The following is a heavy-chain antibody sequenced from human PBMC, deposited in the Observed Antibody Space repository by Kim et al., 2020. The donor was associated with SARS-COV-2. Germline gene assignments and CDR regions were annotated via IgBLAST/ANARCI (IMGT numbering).Heavy chain of an antibody. Sequence: SETLSLSCTVSGSSIRNYFWSWIRQSPGKGLEWIGYIYTFDTETTRYNPSLKSRVTISIDTSKNQFSLKLTSVTAADTAVYFCARDFGRGFDVWGQGALV. V-gene: IGHV4-59*13. D-gene: IGHD3-16*01. CDR3: ARDFGRGFDV. CDR1: GSSIRNYF. J-gene: IGHJ3*01. CDR2: IYTFDTETT.